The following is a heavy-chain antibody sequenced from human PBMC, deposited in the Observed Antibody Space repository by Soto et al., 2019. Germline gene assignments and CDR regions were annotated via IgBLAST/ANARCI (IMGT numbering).Heavy chain of an antibody. V-gene: IGHV4-59*01. CDR3: ARERWTVTPGEGAFDI. CDR2: IYYSGST. D-gene: IGHD4-17*01. CDR1: GGSISSYY. Sequence: SETLCLTCTVSGGSISSYYWSWIRQPPGKGLEWIGYIYYSGSTNYNPSLKSRVTISVDTSKNQFSLKLSSVTAADTAVYYCARERWTVTPGEGAFDIWGQGTMVTVSS. J-gene: IGHJ3*02.